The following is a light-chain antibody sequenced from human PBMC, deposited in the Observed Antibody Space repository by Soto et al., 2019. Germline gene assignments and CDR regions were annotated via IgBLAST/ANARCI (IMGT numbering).Light chain of an antibody. V-gene: IGLV1-40*01. CDR3: QSYDSSLGGSV. CDR1: SSNIGAGYH. CDR2: GNT. Sequence: QSVLTQPPSVSGAPGQRVTISCTGSSSNIGAGYHVHWYQQLPGTAPKLLIYGNTNRPSGVPDRFSGSRSGTSASLAIAGLQPEDEADYYCQSYDSSLGGSVFGTGTKVTVL. J-gene: IGLJ1*01.